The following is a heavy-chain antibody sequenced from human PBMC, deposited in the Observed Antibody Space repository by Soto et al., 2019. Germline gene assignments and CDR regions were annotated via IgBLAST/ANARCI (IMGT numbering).Heavy chain of an antibody. J-gene: IGHJ6*02. V-gene: IGHV3-7*01. D-gene: IGHD3-10*01. CDR2: IKADGSEK. CDR1: GFTFTNFW. Sequence: PWGSLRLSCVASGFTFTNFWISFVRQAPGKGLEWVANIKADGSEKRYADSVKGRFTISRDNAKNSVYLQMSSLRVEDTALYYCGRDEVRNGVGVWGQGTTVTVSS. CDR3: GRDEVRNGVGV.